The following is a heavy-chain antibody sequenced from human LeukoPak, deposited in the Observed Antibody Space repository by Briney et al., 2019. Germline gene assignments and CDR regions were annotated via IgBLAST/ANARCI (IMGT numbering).Heavy chain of an antibody. CDR3: ARDWGFGEFDY. V-gene: IGHV3-7*01. CDR2: IKQDGSEK. CDR1: GFTFSSYW. Sequence: GGSLRLSCAASGFTFSSYWMHWVRQAPGKGLEWVANIKQDGSEKYYVDSVKGRFTISRDNAKNSLYLQMNSLRAEDTAVYYCARDWGFGEFDYWGQGTLVTVSS. J-gene: IGHJ4*02. D-gene: IGHD3-16*01.